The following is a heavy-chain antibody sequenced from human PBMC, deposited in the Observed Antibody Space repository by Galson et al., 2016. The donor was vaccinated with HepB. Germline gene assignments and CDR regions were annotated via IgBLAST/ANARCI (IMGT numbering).Heavy chain of an antibody. V-gene: IGHV4-61*01. CDR1: GGSVSSSSYH. CDR2: VYYSGST. Sequence: SETLSLTCTVSGGSVSSSSYHWSWIRQPPGKGLEWIGYVYYSGSTKNNPSLKSRVAISVDTSKNQFPLKLTSVTAADTAVYYCARVIGVAVTGAGYWFDPWGQGTLVTVSS. D-gene: IGHD6-19*01. J-gene: IGHJ5*02. CDR3: ARVIGVAVTGAGYWFDP.